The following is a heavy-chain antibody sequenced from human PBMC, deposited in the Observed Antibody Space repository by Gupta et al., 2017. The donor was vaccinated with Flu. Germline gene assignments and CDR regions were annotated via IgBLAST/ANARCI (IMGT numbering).Heavy chain of an antibody. J-gene: IGHJ3*02. CDR1: GDSMNNYY. CDR3: ARDQYSPSWFGAFDI. CDR2: IYHSGST. Sequence: QVQLQESAPGLVKPSETLSLICTVSGDSMNNYYWSWIRQPPGKGLEWIGYIYHSGSTSYNPSLKSRVTISIDTSMGQFSLKLSSLTRADTAVYYCARDQYSPSWFGAFDIWGQGTVVTVSS. D-gene: IGHD1-26*01. V-gene: IGHV4-59*01.